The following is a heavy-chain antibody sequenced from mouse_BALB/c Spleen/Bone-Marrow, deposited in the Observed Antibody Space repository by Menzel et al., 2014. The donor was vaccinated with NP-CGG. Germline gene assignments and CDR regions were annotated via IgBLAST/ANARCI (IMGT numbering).Heavy chain of an antibody. D-gene: IGHD2-2*01. CDR1: DYY. CDR2: ISNGGGST. Sequence: DYYMYWVRQTPEKRLEWVAYISNGGGSTYYPDTVKGRFTISRDNAKNTLYLQMSRLKSEDTAMYYCARQGIYYGYDPFAYWGQGTLVTVS. J-gene: IGHJ3*01. CDR3: ARQGIYYGYDPFAY. V-gene: IGHV5-12*01.